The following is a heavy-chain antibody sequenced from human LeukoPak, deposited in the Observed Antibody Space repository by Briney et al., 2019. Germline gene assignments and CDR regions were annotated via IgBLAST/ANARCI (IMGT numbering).Heavy chain of an antibody. CDR2: INHSGST. Sequence: PSETLSLTCAVYGGSFSGYYWSWIRQPPGKGLEWIGEINHSGSTNYNPSLKSRVTISVDTSKNQFSLKLSSVTAADTAVYYCARKMETMVRGVIPGSYYYYYYGMDVWGQGTTVTVSS. V-gene: IGHV4-34*01. CDR3: ARKMETMVRGVIPGSYYYYYYGMDV. D-gene: IGHD3-10*01. J-gene: IGHJ6*02. CDR1: GGSFSGYY.